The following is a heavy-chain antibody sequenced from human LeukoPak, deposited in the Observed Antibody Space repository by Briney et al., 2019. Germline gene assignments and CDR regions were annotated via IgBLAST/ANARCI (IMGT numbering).Heavy chain of an antibody. D-gene: IGHD5-18*01. CDR2: FDPEDGET. V-gene: IGHV1-24*01. Sequence: ASVKVSCKASGYTFTGYYMHWVRQAPGQGLEWMGGFDPEDGETIYAQKFRGRVTMTEDTSTDTAYMELSSLRSEDTAVYYCARGAPRGYSYGYGDYWGQGTLVTVSS. CDR1: GYTFTGYY. J-gene: IGHJ4*02. CDR3: ARGAPRGYSYGYGDY.